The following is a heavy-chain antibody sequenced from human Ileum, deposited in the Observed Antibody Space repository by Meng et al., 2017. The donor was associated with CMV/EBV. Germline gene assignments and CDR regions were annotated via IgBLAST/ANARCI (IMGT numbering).Heavy chain of an antibody. D-gene: IGHD3-3*01. CDR2: IHPYDSST. CDR1: GYIFTSYW. V-gene: IGHV5-51*01. Sequence: ESLNLSCRASGYIFTSYWIGWVRHMPGRGLEWMGIIHPYDSSTRYSQSFEGQVSISVDYSISTTYLQRSTLEASDSAIHYCARGGTYDFWTTYFSFPFDYWGQRTPVTVSS. J-gene: IGHJ4*02. CDR3: ARGGTYDFWTTYFSFPFDY.